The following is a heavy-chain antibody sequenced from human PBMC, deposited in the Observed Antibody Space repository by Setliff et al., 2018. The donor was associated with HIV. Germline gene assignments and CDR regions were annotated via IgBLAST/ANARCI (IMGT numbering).Heavy chain of an antibody. CDR3: ARARDIVVVPASPPGHYXXMDV. CDR1: GGSISISD. V-gene: IGHV4-4*09. J-gene: IGHJ6*03. D-gene: IGHD2-2*01. Sequence: SETLSLTCTVSGGSISISDWSWIRQPPGKGLEWIGCIYTSGNTNYDPSSKSRVTISGDTSKNQFSLKLSSVTAADTAVYYCARARDIVVVPASPPGHYXXMDVWGKGTTVT. CDR2: IYTSGNT.